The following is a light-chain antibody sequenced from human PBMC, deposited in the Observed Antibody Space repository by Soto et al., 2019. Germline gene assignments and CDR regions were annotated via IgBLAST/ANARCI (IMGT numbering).Light chain of an antibody. CDR2: GAS. CDR3: QQYGGSPWT. V-gene: IGKV3-20*01. Sequence: EIVLTQSPGTLSLSPGERATLSCRASQSVSSSYLAWFQQKPGQAPRLLIYGASSRATGIPDRFSGSGSGTDFTLAISRLEPEDLPVYYCQQYGGSPWTIGQGTKVEIK. CDR1: QSVSSSY. J-gene: IGKJ1*01.